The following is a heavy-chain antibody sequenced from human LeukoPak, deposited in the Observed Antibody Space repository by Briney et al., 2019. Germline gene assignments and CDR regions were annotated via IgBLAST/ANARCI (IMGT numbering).Heavy chain of an antibody. Sequence: AGSLRLSCAGSGFTFSGTWLYWVRQAPGQGLEWVARINTKTDGATTTYGAPVKGRFTISRDDSKSTLYLDMNSLKTEDIAVYYCTTEYWYYFNNWGQGTLVTVSS. V-gene: IGHV3-15*01. CDR1: GFTFSGTW. CDR2: INTKTDGATT. CDR3: TTEYWYYFNN. D-gene: IGHD2-15*01. J-gene: IGHJ4*02.